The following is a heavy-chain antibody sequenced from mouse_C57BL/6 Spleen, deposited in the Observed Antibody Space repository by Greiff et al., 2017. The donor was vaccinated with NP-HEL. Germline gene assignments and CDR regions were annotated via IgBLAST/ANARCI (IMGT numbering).Heavy chain of an antibody. J-gene: IGHJ3*01. CDR3: ARGDYSNPWFAY. V-gene: IGHV1-80*01. Sequence: VHLVESGAELVKPGASVKISCKASGYAFSSYWMNWVKQRPGKGLEWIGQIYPGDGDTNYNGKFKGKATLTADKSSSTAYMQLSSLTSEDSAVYFCARGDYSNPWFAYWGQGTLVTVSA. D-gene: IGHD2-5*01. CDR1: GYAFSSYW. CDR2: IYPGDGDT.